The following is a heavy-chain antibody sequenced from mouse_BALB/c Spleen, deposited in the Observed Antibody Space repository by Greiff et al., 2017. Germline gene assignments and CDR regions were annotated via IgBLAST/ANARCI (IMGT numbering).Heavy chain of an antibody. J-gene: IGHJ4*01. V-gene: IGHV14-3*02. CDR3: SRSVDYGYYAMDY. CDR1: GFNIKDTY. D-gene: IGHD1-2*01. Sequence: EVQLQQSGAELVKPGASVKLSCTASGFNIKDTYMHWVKHRPEQGLEWIGRIDPANGNTKYDPKFQGKATITADTSSNTAYLQLSSLTSEDTAVYYCSRSVDYGYYAMDYWGQGTSVTVSS. CDR2: IDPANGNT.